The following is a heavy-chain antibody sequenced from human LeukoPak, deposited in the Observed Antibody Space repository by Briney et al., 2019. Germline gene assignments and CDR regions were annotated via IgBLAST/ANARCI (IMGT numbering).Heavy chain of an antibody. CDR3: ARGGAYCGGDCYSWYFDY. Sequence: SLKVSCKASGGTFSSYAISWVRQAPGQGLERMGGIIPIFGTANYAQKFQGRVTITADESTSTAYMELSSLRSEDTAVYYCARGGAYCGGDCYSWYFDYWGQGTLVTVSS. D-gene: IGHD2-21*01. CDR1: GGTFSSYA. V-gene: IGHV1-69*13. J-gene: IGHJ4*02. CDR2: IIPIFGTA.